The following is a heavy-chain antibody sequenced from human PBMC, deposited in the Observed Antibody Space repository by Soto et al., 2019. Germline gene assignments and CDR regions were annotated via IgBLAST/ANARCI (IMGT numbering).Heavy chain of an antibody. CDR2: IIPVLGTA. CDR1: GSTFSTYA. Sequence: QVQLVQSGAEVKKPGSSVKVSCKSSGSTFSTYAISWLRQAPGQGLEWMGGIIPVLGTANYAQKFQGRVTITADESTSTVHMELGSLRSDDTALYYCARDHGVSSGYYLHYFDYWGQGTLVTVSS. J-gene: IGHJ4*01. CDR3: ARDHGVSSGYYLHYFDY. V-gene: IGHV1-69*01. D-gene: IGHD3-22*01.